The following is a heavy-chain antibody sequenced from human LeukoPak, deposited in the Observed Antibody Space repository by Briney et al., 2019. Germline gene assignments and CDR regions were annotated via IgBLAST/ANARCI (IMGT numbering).Heavy chain of an antibody. CDR2: IKEDGSEK. D-gene: IGHD6-19*01. CDR1: GFTFNRDW. CDR3: AREYPWLAVY. Sequence: GGSLRLSCTASGFTFNRDWTAWVRQAPGKGLEWVANIKEDGSEKNYVDSVKGRFTISRDNAENSVYLQMNSLRAEDTAVYYCAREYPWLAVYWGQGTLVTVSS. V-gene: IGHV3-7*01. J-gene: IGHJ4*02.